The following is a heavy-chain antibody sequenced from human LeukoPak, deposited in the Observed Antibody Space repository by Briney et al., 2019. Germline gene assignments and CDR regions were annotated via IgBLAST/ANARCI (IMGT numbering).Heavy chain of an antibody. J-gene: IGHJ6*03. D-gene: IGHD3-9*01. Sequence: ASVKVSCKASGYTFTSYGISWVRQAPGQGLEWMGWMNPNSGNTGYAQKFQGRVTMTRNTSISTAYMELSSLRSEDTAVYYCARGRRYFDLMGYYYYYMDVWGKGTTVTISS. CDR1: GYTFTSYG. CDR2: MNPNSGNT. V-gene: IGHV1-8*02. CDR3: ARGRRYFDLMGYYYYYMDV.